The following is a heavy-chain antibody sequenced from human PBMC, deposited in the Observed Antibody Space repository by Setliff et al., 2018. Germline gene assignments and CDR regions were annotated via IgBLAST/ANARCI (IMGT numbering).Heavy chain of an antibody. V-gene: IGHV1-69*05. J-gene: IGHJ6*03. CDR2: TIPMFGST. CDR1: GDTFSSYG. CDR3: VREGVDIRSSTDYRYYMDV. Sequence: SVKVSCKASGDTFSSYGISWVRQAPGQGLEWMGGTIPMFGSTSYAQKFQGRVTIITDESTTTAYMELSSLGSEDTAVYYCVREGVDIRSSTDYRYYMDVWGKGTTVTVSS. D-gene: IGHD5-12*01.